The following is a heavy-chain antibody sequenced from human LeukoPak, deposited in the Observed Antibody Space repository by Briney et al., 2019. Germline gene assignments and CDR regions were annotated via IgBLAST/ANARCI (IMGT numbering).Heavy chain of an antibody. D-gene: IGHD3-10*01. CDR1: GFTFSSYA. Sequence: GRSLRLSCAASGFTFSSYAMHWVRQAPGKGLEWVAVISDDGSKKYYADSVKGRFTISRDNAKNSLYLEMNSLRAEETAVYYCARHSGSGSYYTYNFHYWGQGTLVIVSS. CDR2: ISDDGSKK. CDR3: ARHSGSGSYYTYNFHY. V-gene: IGHV3-30*04. J-gene: IGHJ4*02.